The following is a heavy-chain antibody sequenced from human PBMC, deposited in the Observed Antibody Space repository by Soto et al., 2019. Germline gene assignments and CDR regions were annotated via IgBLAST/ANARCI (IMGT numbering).Heavy chain of an antibody. Sequence: PGGSLRLSCAASGFTFSSYGMHWVRQAPGKGLEWVAVIWYDGSNKYYADSVKGRFTISRDNSKNTLYLQMNSLRAEDTAVYYCARAGDSSGWYRDWYFDLWGRGTLVTVSS. CDR1: GFTFSSYG. D-gene: IGHD6-19*01. CDR3: ARAGDSSGWYRDWYFDL. CDR2: IWYDGSNK. J-gene: IGHJ2*01. V-gene: IGHV3-33*01.